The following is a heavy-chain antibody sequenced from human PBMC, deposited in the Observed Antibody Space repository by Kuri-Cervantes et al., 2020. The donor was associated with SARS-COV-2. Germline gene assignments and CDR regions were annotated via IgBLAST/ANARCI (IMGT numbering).Heavy chain of an antibody. CDR3: ARHDAPYFEIDY. D-gene: IGHD3-9*01. Sequence: GSLRLSCAVYGGSFSDYYWTWIRQPPGKGLEWIGEINHTGSANYNPSLKSRVTISVDTSKNQFSLKVASVTAADTAMYYCARHDAPYFEIDYWGQGTLVTVSS. CDR1: GGSFSDYY. J-gene: IGHJ4*02. CDR2: INHTGSA. V-gene: IGHV4-34*01.